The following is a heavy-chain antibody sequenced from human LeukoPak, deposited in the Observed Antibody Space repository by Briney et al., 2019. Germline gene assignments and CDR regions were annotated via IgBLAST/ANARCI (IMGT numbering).Heavy chain of an antibody. CDR2: LTDSGGTT. Sequence: PGGSLRLSCVASGFTFSDYAMGWVRQAPGKRPEWVSSLTDSGGTTYYVDSVKGRFAISRDNSKNTLYLHMNSLRAEDTAVYYCAKKRDAFDIWGQGTVVTVSS. CDR1: GFTFSDYA. D-gene: IGHD5-24*01. V-gene: IGHV3-23*01. J-gene: IGHJ3*02. CDR3: AKKRDAFDI.